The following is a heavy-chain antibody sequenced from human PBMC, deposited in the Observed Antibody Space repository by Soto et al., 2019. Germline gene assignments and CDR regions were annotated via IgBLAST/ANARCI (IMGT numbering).Heavy chain of an antibody. J-gene: IGHJ4*02. Sequence: GSLRLSCAASGFSFSSDWMHWVRQAPGKGLEWVGRTKINTDGGTTDYAAPVRGRFTISRDDSKNMLYLQMSSLKTEDTAVYYYRRFHVSRVYWGQGT. CDR1: GFSFSSDW. CDR3: RRFHVSRVY. V-gene: IGHV3-15*07. D-gene: IGHD3-16*01. CDR2: TKINTDGGTT.